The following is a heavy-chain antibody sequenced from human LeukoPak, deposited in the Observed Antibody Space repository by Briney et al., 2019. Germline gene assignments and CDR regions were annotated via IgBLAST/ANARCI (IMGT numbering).Heavy chain of an antibody. CDR3: ARDRPSRTFGGVIAAIDY. Sequence: GASVKVSCKASGGTFSSYAISWVRQAPGQGLEWMGGIIPIFGTANYAQKFQGRVTITADESTSTAYMELSSLRSEDTAVYYCARDRPSRTFGGVIAAIDYWGQGTLVTVSS. CDR2: IIPIFGTA. D-gene: IGHD3-16*02. V-gene: IGHV1-69*01. J-gene: IGHJ4*02. CDR1: GGTFSSYA.